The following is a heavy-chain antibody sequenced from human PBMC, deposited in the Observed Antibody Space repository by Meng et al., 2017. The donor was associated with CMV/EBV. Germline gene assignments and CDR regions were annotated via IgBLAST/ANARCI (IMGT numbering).Heavy chain of an antibody. J-gene: IGHJ4*02. CDR1: GFTFSSYG. CDR2: IRYDGSNK. Sequence: GESLKISCAASGFTFSSYGMHWVRQAPGKGLEWVAFIRYDGSNKYYADSVKGRFTISRDNSKNTLYLQMNSLRAEDTAVYYCAKDNSSYDSSGYLDYWGQGTLVTVSS. D-gene: IGHD3-22*01. CDR3: AKDNSSYDSSGYLDY. V-gene: IGHV3-30*02.